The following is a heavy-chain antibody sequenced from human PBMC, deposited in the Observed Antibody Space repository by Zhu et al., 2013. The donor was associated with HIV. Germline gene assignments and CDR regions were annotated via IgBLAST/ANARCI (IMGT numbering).Heavy chain of an antibody. Sequence: VQLVESGGGVVQPGRSLRLSCAASGFTFSSYGMHWVRQAPGKGLEWVAVISYDGSNKYYADSVKGRFTISRDNSKNTLYLQMNSLRAEDTAVYYCARGAENSSYLSWVWYFDLWAVAPGHCLL. J-gene: IGHJ2*01. CDR3: ARGAENSSYLSWVWYFDL. D-gene: IGHD6-6*01. CDR2: ISYDGSNK. CDR1: GFTFSSYG. V-gene: IGHV3-30*03.